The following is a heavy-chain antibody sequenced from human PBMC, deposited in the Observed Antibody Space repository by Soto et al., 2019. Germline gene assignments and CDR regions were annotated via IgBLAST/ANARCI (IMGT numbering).Heavy chain of an antibody. D-gene: IGHD3-16*01. CDR1: GGTFSSYA. CDR2: IIPFFGAA. Sequence: QVQLVQSGAEVKKPGSSVKVSCKASGGTFSSYAISWVRQAPGQGLEWMGGIIPFFGAANYAQKFQARVRIASEESTSTVDMGLSSLRSEGTAVFYWARDGFIMRAQRGGGYFDYWGQGTLVTVSS. J-gene: IGHJ4*02. CDR3: ARDGFIMRAQRGGGYFDY. V-gene: IGHV1-69*05.